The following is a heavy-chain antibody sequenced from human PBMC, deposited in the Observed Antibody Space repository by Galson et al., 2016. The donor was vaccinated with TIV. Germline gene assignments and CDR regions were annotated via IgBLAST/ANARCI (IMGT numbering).Heavy chain of an antibody. CDR2: ILYDGSSQ. V-gene: IGHV3-30*18. D-gene: IGHD3-22*01. CDR3: AKSGDSRSIDS. Sequence: SLRLSCAASGFTFSHFGMHWVRQSPGKGLEWLAVILYDGSSQFYADSVEGRFAISRDNSKNTLYLHMNSLGAEDTALYYCAKSGDSRSIDSWGQGTLVIVSS. J-gene: IGHJ4*02. CDR1: GFTFSHFG.